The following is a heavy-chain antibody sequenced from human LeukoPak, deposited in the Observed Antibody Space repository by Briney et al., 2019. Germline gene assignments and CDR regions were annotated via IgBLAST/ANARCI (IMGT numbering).Heavy chain of an antibody. CDR2: VNLQGST. CDR3: AREGGPYRPLDY. V-gene: IGHV4-4*02. J-gene: IGHJ4*02. Sequence: PSGTLSLTCGVSGGSISNTNWWTWFRQPPGKGLEWIGEVNLQGSTNYNPSLKSRVAISVDKSENHISLILTSVTAADTAVYYCAREGGPYRPLDYSGQGTLVTVAS. CDR1: GGSISNTNW.